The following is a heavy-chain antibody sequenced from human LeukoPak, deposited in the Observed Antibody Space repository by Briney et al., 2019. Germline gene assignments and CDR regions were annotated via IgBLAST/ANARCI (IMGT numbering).Heavy chain of an antibody. CDR1: GYTFTSYY. Sequence: GASVKVSCKASGYTFTSYYMHWVRPAPGQGLEWMGIINPSGGSTSYAQKFQGRVTMTRDTSTSTVYMELSSLRSEDTAVYYCARDLAAAGTNHDAFDIWGQGTMVTVSS. CDR2: INPSGGST. D-gene: IGHD6-13*01. V-gene: IGHV1-46*01. CDR3: ARDLAAAGTNHDAFDI. J-gene: IGHJ3*02.